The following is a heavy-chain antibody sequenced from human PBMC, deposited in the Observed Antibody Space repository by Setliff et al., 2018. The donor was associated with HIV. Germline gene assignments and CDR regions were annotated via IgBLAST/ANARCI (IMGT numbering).Heavy chain of an antibody. CDR2: IIPSFGTA. CDR3: ARGYYNFWSGYYDSRFPNPIDAFDI. Sequence: GASVKVSCKASGDTFSNYALSWVRQPPGQGLEWMGGIIPSFGTASYAQKFQGRVTMTRNTSISTAYMELSSLRSDDTAVYYCARGYYNFWSGYYDSRFPNPIDAFDIWGQGTMVTVSS. J-gene: IGHJ3*02. D-gene: IGHD3-3*01. CDR1: GDTFSNYA. V-gene: IGHV1-69*05.